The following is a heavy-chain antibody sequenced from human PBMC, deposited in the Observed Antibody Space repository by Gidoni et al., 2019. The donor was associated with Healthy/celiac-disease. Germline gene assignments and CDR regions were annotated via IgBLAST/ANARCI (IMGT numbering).Heavy chain of an antibody. D-gene: IGHD3-22*01. CDR3: ARDPTYYYDSSGYP. Sequence: QLQLQESGPGLVKPSETLSLTCTVSGGSISSSSYYWGWIRQPPGKGLEWIGSIDYSGSTYYNPSLKSRVTISVDTSKNQFSLKLSSVTAADTAVYYCARDPTYYYDSSGYPWGQGTLVTVSS. CDR2: IDYSGST. V-gene: IGHV4-39*07. J-gene: IGHJ5*02. CDR1: GGSISSSSYY.